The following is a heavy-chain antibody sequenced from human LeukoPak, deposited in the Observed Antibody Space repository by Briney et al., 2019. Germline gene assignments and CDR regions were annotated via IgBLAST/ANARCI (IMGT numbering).Heavy chain of an antibody. CDR3: ASYDFWSGYPY. CDR2: ISGSGGST. CDR1: GFTFSSYA. V-gene: IGHV3-23*01. Sequence: GGSLRLSCAASGFTFSSYAMSWVRQAPGKGLKWVSAISGSGGSTYYADSVKGRFTISRDNSKNTLYLQMNSLRAEDTAVYYCASYDFWSGYPYWGQGTLVTVSS. D-gene: IGHD3-3*01. J-gene: IGHJ4*02.